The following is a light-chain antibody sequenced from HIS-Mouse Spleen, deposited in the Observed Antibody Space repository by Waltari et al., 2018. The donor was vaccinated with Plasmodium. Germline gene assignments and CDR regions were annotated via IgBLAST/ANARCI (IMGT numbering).Light chain of an antibody. CDR2: AAS. CDR3: LQDYNYPYT. J-gene: IGKJ2*01. Sequence: AIQMTQSPSSLSASVGDRVTITCRASQGIRNDLGWYQQKPGQATKLLITAASSLQSGVPSRFSGSGSGTDFTLTISSLQPEDFATYYCLQDYNYPYTFGQGTKLEIK. CDR1: QGIRND. V-gene: IGKV1-6*01.